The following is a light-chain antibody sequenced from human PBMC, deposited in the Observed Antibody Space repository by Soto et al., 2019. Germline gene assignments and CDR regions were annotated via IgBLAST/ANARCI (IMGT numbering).Light chain of an antibody. CDR3: SSYTTTSPYV. Sequence: QSALTQPASVSGSPGQSITISCTGTSSDVGGYKYVSWYQQHPDKAPKLLIYEVSNRPSGVSSRFSGSKSGNTASLTISGLLAEDEADYYCSSYTTTSPYVFGSGPKLTVL. CDR2: EVS. V-gene: IGLV2-14*01. J-gene: IGLJ1*01. CDR1: SSDVGGYKY.